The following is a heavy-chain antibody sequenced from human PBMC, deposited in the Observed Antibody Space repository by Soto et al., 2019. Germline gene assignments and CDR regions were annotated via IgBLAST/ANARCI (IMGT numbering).Heavy chain of an antibody. V-gene: IGHV1-2*02. CDR2: INPNSGGT. J-gene: IGHJ6*02. CDR1: GYTFTGYY. CDR3: ARDHASGKVITRVYGMDV. Sequence: GASVKVSCKASGYTFTGYYMHWVRQAPGQGLEWMGWINPNSGGTNYAQKFQGRVTMTRDTSISTAYMELSRLRSDDTAVYYCARDHASGKVITRVYGMDVWGQGTTVTVSS. D-gene: IGHD3-22*01.